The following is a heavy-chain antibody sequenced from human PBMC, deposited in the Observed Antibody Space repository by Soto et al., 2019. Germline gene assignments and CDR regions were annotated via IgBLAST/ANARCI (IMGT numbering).Heavy chain of an antibody. CDR3: ASNYDILTGYFDY. CDR2: IYYSGST. Sequence: SETLSLTCTVSGGSISSYYWSWIRQPPGKGLEWIGYIYYSGSTNYNPSLKSRVTISVDTSKNQFSLKLSSVTAADTAVYYCASNYDILTGYFDYWGQGTLVTVS. CDR1: GGSISSYY. J-gene: IGHJ4*02. D-gene: IGHD3-9*01. V-gene: IGHV4-59*08.